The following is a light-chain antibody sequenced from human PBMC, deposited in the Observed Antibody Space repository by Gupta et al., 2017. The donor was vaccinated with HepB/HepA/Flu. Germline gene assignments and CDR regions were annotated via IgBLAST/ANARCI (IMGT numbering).Light chain of an antibody. V-gene: IGLV2-8*01. CDR1: SSDVGSYNY. CDR2: EVS. Sequence: QSALSHTPSASGSPGQSVTISYTGPSSDVGSYNYVSWYQQHPGKAPKLMIYEVSKRPSGVPDRFSGSRSGSTASLTVSGLQAEDEAVYYCTSWAGSNNPVLFGGGTKLTVL. CDR3: TSWAGSNNPVL. J-gene: IGLJ2*01.